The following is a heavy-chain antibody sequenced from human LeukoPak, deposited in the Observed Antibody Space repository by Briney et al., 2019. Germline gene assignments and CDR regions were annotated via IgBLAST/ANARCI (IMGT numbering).Heavy chain of an antibody. V-gene: IGHV4-59*01. D-gene: IGHD5-12*01. CDR3: ARDFGYSTAGDHYYGMDV. CDR2: ITSSGYT. CDR1: GGSINYY. J-gene: IGHJ6*02. Sequence: SETLSLTCTVSGGSINYYWSWIRQSPGKGLEWIGYITSSGYTNYNPSLRSRVTISLDTSKMQFSLRLSSVTAADTAVYFCARDFGYSTAGDHYYGMDVWGQGTTVSVSS.